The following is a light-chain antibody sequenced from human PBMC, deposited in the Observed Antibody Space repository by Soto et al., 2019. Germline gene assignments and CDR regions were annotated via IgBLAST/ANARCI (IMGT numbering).Light chain of an antibody. CDR3: QSYDSSLSGWV. CDR1: SSNIGAGYD. J-gene: IGLJ2*01. V-gene: IGLV1-40*01. CDR2: GNS. Sequence: QSVLTPPPSVSGAPGQRVTISCTGSSSNIGAGYDVHWYQPLPGTAPKLLIYGNSNRPSGVPDRFSGSKSGTPASLASTGLQAEDEADYYCQSYDSSLSGWVFGGGTKLTVL.